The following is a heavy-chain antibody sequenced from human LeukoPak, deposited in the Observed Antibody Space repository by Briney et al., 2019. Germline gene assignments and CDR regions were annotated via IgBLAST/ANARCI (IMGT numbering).Heavy chain of an antibody. Sequence: GGSLRLSCAASGLTFSSHAMSWVRQAPGKGLGWVPTISGSGVSTYYAVSVKGRFTISRDNSKNTLYLQMNSLRAEDTAVYYCAEGSTGATGGWFDPWGQGTLVTVSS. D-gene: IGHD1-1*01. V-gene: IGHV3-23*01. J-gene: IGHJ5*02. CDR2: ISGSGVST. CDR1: GLTFSSHA. CDR3: AEGSTGATGGWFDP.